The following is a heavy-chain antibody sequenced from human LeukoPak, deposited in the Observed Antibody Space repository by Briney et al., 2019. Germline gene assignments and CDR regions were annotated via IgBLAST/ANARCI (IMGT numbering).Heavy chain of an antibody. J-gene: IGHJ4*02. CDR3: ARTYYDFWSGYYTHFDY. CDR2: IYHSGST. V-gene: IGHV4-30-2*01. CDR1: GGSISSYS. D-gene: IGHD3-3*01. Sequence: SETLSLTCTVSGGSISSYSWSWIRQPPGKGLEWIGYIYHSGSTYYNPSLKSRVTISVDRSKNQFSLKLSSVTAADTAVYYCARTYYDFWSGYYTHFDYWGQGTLVTVSS.